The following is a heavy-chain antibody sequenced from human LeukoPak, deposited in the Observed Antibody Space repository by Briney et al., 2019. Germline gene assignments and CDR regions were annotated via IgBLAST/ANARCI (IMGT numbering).Heavy chain of an antibody. CDR2: IFYSGST. J-gene: IGHJ4*02. Sequence: SETLSLTCTVSGGSISTSNYYWGWIRQPPGKGLEWIGNIFYSGSTYYSPSLKSRVTISLDTSRNQFSPKLNSVTAADTAVYYCARHGGNFDYWGQGTLVTVSS. V-gene: IGHV4-39*01. CDR3: ARHGGNFDY. D-gene: IGHD3-10*01. CDR1: GGSISTSNYY.